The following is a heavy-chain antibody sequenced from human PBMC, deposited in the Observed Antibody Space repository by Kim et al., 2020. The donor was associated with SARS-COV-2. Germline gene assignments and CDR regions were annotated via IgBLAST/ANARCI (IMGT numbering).Heavy chain of an antibody. Sequence: SETLSLTCAVYGGSFSGYYWSWIRQPPGKGLEWIGEINHSGSTNYNPSLKSRVTISVDTSKNQFSLKLSSVTAADTAVYYCARAFRGTVHFDYLAHGTLV. V-gene: IGHV4-34*01. D-gene: IGHD2-21*02. J-gene: IGHJ4*03. CDR2: INHSGST. CDR1: GGSFSGYY. CDR3: ARAFRGTVHFDY.